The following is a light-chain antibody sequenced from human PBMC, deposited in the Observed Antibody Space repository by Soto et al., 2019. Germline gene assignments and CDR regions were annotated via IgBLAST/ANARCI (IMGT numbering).Light chain of an antibody. V-gene: IGLV2-14*03. Sequence: TSSDVGGYNYVSWYQQHPGKAPKLMIYDVSNRPSGISNRFSGSKSGNTASLTISGLQAEDEADYYCSSYTSSSSPYVFGTGTKVTV. CDR3: SSYTSSSSPYV. J-gene: IGLJ1*01. CDR2: DVS. CDR1: SSDVGGYNY.